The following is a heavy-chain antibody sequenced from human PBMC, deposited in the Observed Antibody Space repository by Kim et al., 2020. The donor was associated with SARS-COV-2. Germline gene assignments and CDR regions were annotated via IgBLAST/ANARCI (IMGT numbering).Heavy chain of an antibody. Sequence: SETLSLTCTVSGDTVDGGVYYWSWIRQPPGKGLEWNGYIYNSANIKYNPSLTGRVTLWVSTSKDQFFLSLTSVTAADTAVYYCARNWGYFGSGDPHFDYWGQGTLVTVSS. CDR1: GDTVDGGVYY. J-gene: IGHJ4*02. V-gene: IGHV4-61*08. D-gene: IGHD3-10*01. CDR3: ARNWGYFGSGDPHFDY. CDR2: IYNSANI.